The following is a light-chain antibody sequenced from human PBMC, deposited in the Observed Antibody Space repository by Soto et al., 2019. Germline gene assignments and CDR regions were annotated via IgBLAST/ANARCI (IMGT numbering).Light chain of an antibody. CDR2: TAS. Sequence: AIQMTQSPSSLSASVGDRVTITCRASQGIRNDLSWYQQKPGKAPKLLIYTASRLQSGVPSRFTGSGSGTDFALTISSLQPEDFATYYCLQDDSYPLTFGGGSKVEIK. CDR3: LQDDSYPLT. V-gene: IGKV1-6*01. CDR1: QGIRND. J-gene: IGKJ4*01.